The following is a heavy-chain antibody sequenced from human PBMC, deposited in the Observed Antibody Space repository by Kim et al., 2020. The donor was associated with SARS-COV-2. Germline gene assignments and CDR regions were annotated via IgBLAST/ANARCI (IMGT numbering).Heavy chain of an antibody. CDR3: AREKGGSRLDY. D-gene: IGHD3-16*01. Sequence: ISRDNAKNSLYLQMSSLRAEDTAVYYCAREKGGSRLDYWGQGTLVTVSS. J-gene: IGHJ4*02. V-gene: IGHV3-11*01.